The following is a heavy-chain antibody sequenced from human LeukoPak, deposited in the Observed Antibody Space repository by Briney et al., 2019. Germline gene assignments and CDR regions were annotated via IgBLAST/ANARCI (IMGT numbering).Heavy chain of an antibody. V-gene: IGHV3-21*01. J-gene: IGHJ4*02. D-gene: IGHD3-16*02. Sequence: GGSLRLSCAASGFTFSSYSMNWARQAPGKGLEWVSSISSSSSYTYYADSVKGRFTISRDNAKNSLYLQMNSLRAEDTAVYYCARAHVWGSYRSDFDYWGQGTLVTVSS. CDR1: GFTFSSYS. CDR3: ARAHVWGSYRSDFDY. CDR2: ISSSSSYT.